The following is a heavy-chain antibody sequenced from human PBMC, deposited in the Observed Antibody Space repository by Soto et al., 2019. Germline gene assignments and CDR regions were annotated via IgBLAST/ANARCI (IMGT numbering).Heavy chain of an antibody. J-gene: IGHJ4*02. CDR3: GRLEEADTGHTDFDF. Sequence: ETLSLTCTVSGASIKSRNYFWGWIRQPPGKGLEFVGSIHSSGGTYYNPSLKSRVTVSVDLSNSHFSLSLKSLTATDTAVYYCGRLEEADTGHTDFDFWGQGTLVTVSS. CDR2: IHSSGGT. CDR1: GASIKSRNYF. V-gene: IGHV4-39*02. D-gene: IGHD2-15*01.